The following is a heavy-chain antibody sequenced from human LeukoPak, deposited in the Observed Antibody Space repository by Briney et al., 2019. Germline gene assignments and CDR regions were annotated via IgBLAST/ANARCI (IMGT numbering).Heavy chain of an antibody. CDR3: ARNTIFGVVHDTRYYYYYYMDV. Sequence: GASVKVSCKASGYTFTGYYMQWVRQAPGQGLEWMGWINPNSGGTNYAQKFQGRVTMTRDTSISTAYMELSRLRSDDTAVYYCARNTIFGVVHDTRYYYYYYMDVWSKGTTVTVSS. CDR1: GYTFTGYY. V-gene: IGHV1-2*02. CDR2: INPNSGGT. J-gene: IGHJ6*03. D-gene: IGHD3-3*01.